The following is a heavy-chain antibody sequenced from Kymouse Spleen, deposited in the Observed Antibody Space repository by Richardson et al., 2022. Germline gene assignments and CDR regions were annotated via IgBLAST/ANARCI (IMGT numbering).Heavy chain of an antibody. CDR2: IYYSGST. Sequence: QLQLQESGPGLVKPSETLSLTCTVSGGSISSSSYYWGWIRQPPGKGLEWIGSIYYSGSTYYNPSLKSRVTISVDTSKNQFSLKLSSVTAADTAVYYCARHLIGWLAFDYWGQGTLVTVSS. D-gene: IGHD6-19*01. CDR1: GGSISSSSYY. J-gene: IGHJ4*02. V-gene: IGHV4-39*01. CDR3: ARHLIGWLAFDY.